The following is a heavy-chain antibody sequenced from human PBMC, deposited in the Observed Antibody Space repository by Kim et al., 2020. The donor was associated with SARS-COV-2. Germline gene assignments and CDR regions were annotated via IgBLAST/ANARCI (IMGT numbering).Heavy chain of an antibody. D-gene: IGHD3-10*01. J-gene: IGHJ4*02. CDR2: IKSQDDGGTT. V-gene: IGHV3-15*01. Sequence: GGSLRLSCASSGFTVTDTWMSWVRQAPGKVLEWVGRIKSQDDGGTTDYAAPVKGRFTISTDGSKNTLFLQMNSLKTEDTAVYYCTIPLWFGELSADYWGQGTLVTVSS. CDR1: GFTVTDTW. CDR3: TIPLWFGELSADY.